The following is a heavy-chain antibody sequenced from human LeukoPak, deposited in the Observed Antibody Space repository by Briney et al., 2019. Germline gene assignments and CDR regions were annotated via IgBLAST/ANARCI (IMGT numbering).Heavy chain of an antibody. J-gene: IGHJ4*02. CDR1: GFSLSTSGVG. CDR2: IYWDDDK. CDR3: AHRSSWRYFDY. D-gene: IGHD6-13*01. V-gene: IGHV2-5*02. Sequence: SGPTLVKPTQTLTLACTFSGFSLSTSGVGVGWIRQPPEKALEWLALIYWDDDKRYSPSLKSRLTITKDTSKNQVVLTMTNMDPVDTATYYCAHRSSWRYFDYWGQGTLVTVSS.